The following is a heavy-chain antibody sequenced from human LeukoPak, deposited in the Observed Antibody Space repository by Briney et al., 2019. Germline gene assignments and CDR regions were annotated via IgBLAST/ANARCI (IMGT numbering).Heavy chain of an antibody. CDR1: GFTVSSNY. CDR3: VLTTVTTSIEY. J-gene: IGHJ4*02. D-gene: IGHD4-17*01. Sequence: GGSLRLSCAASGFTVSSNYMSWVRQAPGKGLEWVSVIYSGGSTYYADSVKGRFTISRDNSKNTLYVQMDRLRAEDTAVYYCVLTTVTTSIEYWGQGTLVTVSS. CDR2: IYSGGST. V-gene: IGHV3-66*01.